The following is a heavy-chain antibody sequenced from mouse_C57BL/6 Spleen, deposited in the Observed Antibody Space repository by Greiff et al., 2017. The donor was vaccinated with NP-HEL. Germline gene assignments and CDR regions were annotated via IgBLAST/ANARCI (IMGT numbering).Heavy chain of an antibody. CDR1: GYTFTSYW. CDR2: IYPGSGST. CDR3: AREGLRREGFDY. Sequence: VQLQQPGAELVKPGASVKMSCKASGYTFTSYWITWVKQRPGQGLEWIGDIYPGSGSTNYNEKFKSKATLTVDTSSSTAYMQLSSLTSEDSAVYYCAREGLRREGFDYWGQGTTLTVSS. J-gene: IGHJ2*01. D-gene: IGHD2-4*01. V-gene: IGHV1-55*01.